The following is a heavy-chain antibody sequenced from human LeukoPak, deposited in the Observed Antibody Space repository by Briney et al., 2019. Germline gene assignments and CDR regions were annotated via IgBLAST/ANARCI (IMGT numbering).Heavy chain of an antibody. D-gene: IGHD1-26*01. V-gene: IGHV4-39*01. CDR2: IYHSGST. J-gene: IGHJ4*02. Sequence: PSETLSLTCTVSGDSISSINYYWGWIRQPPGKGLEWIGSIYHSGSTYYNPSLKSRVTISVDTSKNQISLKLSSVTAADTAVYYCARSIVGATRYLSFDYWGQGTLVTVSS. CDR1: GDSISSINYY. CDR3: ARSIVGATRYLSFDY.